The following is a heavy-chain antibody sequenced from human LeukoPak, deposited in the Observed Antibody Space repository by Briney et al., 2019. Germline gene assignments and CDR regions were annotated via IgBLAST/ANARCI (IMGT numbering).Heavy chain of an antibody. CDR1: GDSVSSNSAA. D-gene: IGHD3-10*01. CDR3: ARDYYGSGSQPSYNWFDP. J-gene: IGHJ5*02. V-gene: IGHV6-1*01. CDR2: TYYRSKWYN. Sequence: SQTLSLTCAISGDSVSSNSAAWNWIRQSPSRGLEWLGRTYYRSKWYNDYAVSVKSRITINPDTSKNQFSLQLNSVTPVDTAVYYCARDYYGSGSQPSYNWFDPWGQGTLVTVSS.